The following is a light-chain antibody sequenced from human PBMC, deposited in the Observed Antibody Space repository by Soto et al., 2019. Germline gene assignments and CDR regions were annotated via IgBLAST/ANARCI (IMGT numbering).Light chain of an antibody. Sequence: AIPMTQSPSSLSASLGDRVTITCRASQGIRNDLGWYQQRPGKAPKLLIYAASTLQIGVPSRFSGSGSGTDFTLTISSLQPEDFATYYCLQDYNYPWTFGQGTKVE. CDR3: LQDYNYPWT. CDR2: AAS. V-gene: IGKV1-6*01. J-gene: IGKJ1*01. CDR1: QGIRND.